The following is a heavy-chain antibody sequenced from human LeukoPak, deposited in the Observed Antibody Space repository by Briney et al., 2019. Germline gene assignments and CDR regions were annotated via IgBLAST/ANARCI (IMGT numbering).Heavy chain of an antibody. CDR2: MKSKSDGGTT. Sequence: KPGGSLRLSCAASGFTFKNAWMSWVRQAPGKGLEWVGRMKSKSDGGTTHYAAPVKGRFIISRDDSKNTLYLQMNSLKTEDTAVYSCTTALPYDYVWGTYRDPSWGQGTLVTVSS. CDR3: TTALPYDYVWGTYRDPS. CDR1: GFTFKNAW. D-gene: IGHD3-16*02. V-gene: IGHV3-15*01. J-gene: IGHJ4*01.